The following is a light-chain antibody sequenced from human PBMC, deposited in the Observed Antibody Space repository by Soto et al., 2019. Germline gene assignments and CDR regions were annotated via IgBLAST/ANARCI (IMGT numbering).Light chain of an antibody. CDR2: NDN. Sequence: SSELTQPPSVSVAPGQTARITCGGNNIGSKTVNWYQQKPGQAPVVVLYNDNDRPSGIPDRFSGSNSGNTNTATLIISRVEAGDEADYYCQVWDRSRDHVVFGGGTKLTVL. J-gene: IGLJ2*01. CDR1: NIGSKT. V-gene: IGLV3-21*02. CDR3: QVWDRSRDHVV.